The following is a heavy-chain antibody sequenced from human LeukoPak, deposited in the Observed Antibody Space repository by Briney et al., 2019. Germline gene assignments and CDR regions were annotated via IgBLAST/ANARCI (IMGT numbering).Heavy chain of an antibody. J-gene: IGHJ6*02. Sequence: PGGSLRLSCAASGFTFSSCTMNWVRQAPGKGLEWISYISRGGNTIYYADSVKSRFTISRDNAKNSLYLQMNSLRAEDTAMYYCARAHAGGAYNYAMDVWGQGTTVTVSS. CDR3: ARAHAGGAYNYAMDV. D-gene: IGHD3-10*01. V-gene: IGHV3-48*01. CDR1: GFTFSSCT. CDR2: ISRGGNTI.